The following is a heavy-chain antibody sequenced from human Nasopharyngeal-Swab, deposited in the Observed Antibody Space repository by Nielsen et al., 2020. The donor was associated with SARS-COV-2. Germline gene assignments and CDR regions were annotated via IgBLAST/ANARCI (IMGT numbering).Heavy chain of an antibody. CDR2: INHSGST. CDR3: ARVSWEGSYYYYYMDV. D-gene: IGHD1-26*01. J-gene: IGHJ6*03. Sequence: WIRQPPGKGLEWIGKINHSGSTNYNPSLKSRVTISVDTSKNQFSLKLSSVTAADTAVYYCARVSWEGSYYYYYMDVWGKGTTVTVSS. V-gene: IGHV4-34*01.